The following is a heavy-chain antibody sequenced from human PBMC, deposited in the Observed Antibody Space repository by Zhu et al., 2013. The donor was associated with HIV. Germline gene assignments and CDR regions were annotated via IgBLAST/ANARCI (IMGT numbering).Heavy chain of an antibody. Sequence: EVQLVESGGGLVQPGRSLRLSCAASGFTFDDYAMHWVRQAPGKGLEWVSGISWNSGSIGYADSVKGRFTISRDNAKNSLYLQMNSLRAEDTALYYCAKDVSPGYYYYYGMDVWGQGTTVTVSS. V-gene: IGHV3-9*01. CDR3: AKDVSPGYYYYYGMDV. CDR1: GFTFDDYA. J-gene: IGHJ6*02. CDR2: ISWNSGSI.